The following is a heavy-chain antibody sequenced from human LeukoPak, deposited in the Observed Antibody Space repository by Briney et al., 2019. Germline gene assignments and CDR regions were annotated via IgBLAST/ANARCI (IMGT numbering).Heavy chain of an antibody. D-gene: IGHD3-10*01. CDR1: GGTFISYA. J-gene: IGHJ5*02. V-gene: IGHV1-69*04. CDR2: IIPIFDIA. Sequence: GASVKDSCMASGGTFISYAISWVRQAPGQGLEWMGRIIPIFDIANYAQKFQGRVTITANKSTSTAYMELRSLESEDTAVYYRARGELGSAKWFDPWGQGTLVTVSS. CDR3: ARGELGSAKWFDP.